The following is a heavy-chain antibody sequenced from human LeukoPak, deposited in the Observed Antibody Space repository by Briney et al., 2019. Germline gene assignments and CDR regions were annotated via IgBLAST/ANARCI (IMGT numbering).Heavy chain of an antibody. CDR1: GGSISSYY. J-gene: IGHJ4*02. D-gene: IGHD3-10*01. CDR2: IHYSGST. Sequence: SETLSLTCTVSGGSISSYYWSWIRQPPGKGLEWIGYIHYSGSTNYNPSLKSRVTISVDTSKSQFSLKLTSVTAADTAVYYCARHGYPSGGEYFDYWGQGTLVTVSS. V-gene: IGHV4-59*08. CDR3: ARHGYPSGGEYFDY.